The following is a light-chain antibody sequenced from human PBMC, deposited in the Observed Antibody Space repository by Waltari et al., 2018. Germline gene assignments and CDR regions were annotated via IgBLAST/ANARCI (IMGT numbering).Light chain of an antibody. Sequence: SYVVTQPPSVSVAPGATATITCGGDHIGTYSLHRYQQKAGQAPVLVIFYDSDRPSGIPERFSGSNSGNTATLTISRVEAGDEASYYCHVWHPDVDPGVFGTGTEVTVL. CDR1: HIGTYS. CDR3: HVWHPDVDPGV. CDR2: YDS. J-gene: IGLJ1*01. V-gene: IGLV3-21*04.